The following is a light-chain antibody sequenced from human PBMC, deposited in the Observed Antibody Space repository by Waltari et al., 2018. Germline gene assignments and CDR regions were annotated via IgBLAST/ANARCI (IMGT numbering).Light chain of an antibody. Sequence: TQSPGTLSLSPGERATLSCRASQSVSGSYLAWYQQKPGQAPRLLIYGASSRATGIPDRFSGSGSGTDFSLTISRLEPEDFAVYYCQQYGSSPYTFGQGTKLEIK. V-gene: IGKV3-20*01. CDR3: QQYGSSPYT. CDR1: QSVSGSY. CDR2: GAS. J-gene: IGKJ2*01.